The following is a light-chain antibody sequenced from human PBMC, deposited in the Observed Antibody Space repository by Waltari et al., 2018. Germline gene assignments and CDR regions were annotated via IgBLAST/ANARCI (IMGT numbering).Light chain of an antibody. J-gene: IGKJ1*01. Sequence: DIVMTQTPLSLPVTPGEPASISCRSSKSLLHTNGNTYLHWYLQKPGQSPRLLIYKVTKRESGVPDRFSGSGSGTDFTLKISRVEPEDVGVYYCMQSTKDPRTFGQGTKVEIK. CDR2: KVT. V-gene: IGKV2D-29*02. CDR3: MQSTKDPRT. CDR1: KSLLHTNGNTY.